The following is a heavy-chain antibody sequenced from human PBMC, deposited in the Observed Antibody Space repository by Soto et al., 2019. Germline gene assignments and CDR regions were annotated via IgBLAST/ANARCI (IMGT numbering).Heavy chain of an antibody. CDR3: ARDRTGYFDY. Sequence: GGSLRLSCAASGFTFSSYAMHWVRQAPGKGLEWVAVISYDGSNKYYADSVKGRFTISRDNSKNTLYLQMNSLRAEDTAVYYCARDRTGYFDYWGQGTLVTVSS. V-gene: IGHV3-30-3*01. CDR1: GFTFSSYA. CDR2: ISYDGSNK. J-gene: IGHJ4*02.